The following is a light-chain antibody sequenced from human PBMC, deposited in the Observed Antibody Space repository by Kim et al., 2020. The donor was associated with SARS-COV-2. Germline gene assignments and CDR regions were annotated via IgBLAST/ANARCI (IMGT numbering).Light chain of an antibody. CDR3: TSYTGADTVV. CDR2: DVS. CDR1: SSLVGDYNY. J-gene: IGLJ2*01. V-gene: IGLV2-14*03. Sequence: QSALTQPASVSGSPGQSITISCTGTSSLVGDYNYVSWYQQHPDKAPKHIIYDVSDRPSGVSTHFSGSKSGNTASLTISGLQAADMADYYCTSYTGADTVVFGGGTKLTVL.